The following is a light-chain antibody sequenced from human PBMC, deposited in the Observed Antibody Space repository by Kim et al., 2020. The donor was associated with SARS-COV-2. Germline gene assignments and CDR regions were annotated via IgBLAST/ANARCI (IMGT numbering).Light chain of an antibody. V-gene: IGKV1-5*03. CDR1: QSISNW. CDR2: KAS. J-gene: IGKJ1*01. Sequence: DIQMTQSPSTLSVSVGDRVTITCRASQSISNWLAWYQQKPGKAPKLLIYKASSLESGVPSRFSGSGSGTEFTLTISSLQPDDFATYYCQHYYNYPWTFGQGTKVDIK. CDR3: QHYYNYPWT.